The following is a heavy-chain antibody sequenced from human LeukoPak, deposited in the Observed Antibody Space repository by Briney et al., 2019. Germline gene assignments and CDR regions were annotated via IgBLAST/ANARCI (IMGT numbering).Heavy chain of an antibody. V-gene: IGHV3-21*04. J-gene: IGHJ5*02. CDR1: GFTFSSYS. Sequence: GGSLRLSCAASGFTFSSYSMNWVRQAPGKGLEWVSSISSSSGYIYYADSVKGRFTISRDNSKNTLYLQMDSLRAEDTALYYCAKGSGINHYHWIDPWGQGTLVTVSS. CDR3: AKGSGINHYHWIDP. D-gene: IGHD1-14*01. CDR2: ISSSSGYI.